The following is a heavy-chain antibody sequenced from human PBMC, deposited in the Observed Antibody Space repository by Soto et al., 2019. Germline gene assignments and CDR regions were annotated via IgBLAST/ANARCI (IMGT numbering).Heavy chain of an antibody. CDR1: GGSVSSGSYY. Sequence: QVQLQESGPGLVKPSETLSLTCTVSGGSVSSGSYYWSWIRQPPGKGLEWIGYIYYSGSTKYNPSLKSLVTVSVDTSKNQFSLKLSSVTAADTAVYYCARAGLGDGSDYWVQGTLVTVSS. CDR3: ARAGLGDGSDY. CDR2: IYYSGST. V-gene: IGHV4-61*01. D-gene: IGHD3-3*01. J-gene: IGHJ4*02.